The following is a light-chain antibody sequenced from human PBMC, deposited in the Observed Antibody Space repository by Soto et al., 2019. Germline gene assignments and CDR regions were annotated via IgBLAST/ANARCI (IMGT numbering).Light chain of an antibody. V-gene: IGLV1-44*01. Sequence: QSVLTQPPSASGTPGQRVTISCSGRSSNIGSNIVNWFQQRPGTAPKLLIYRDNQWPSGVPDRFSGSKSGTSASLAISRLQSGDEADYYCAVWDYTLNGVLFGGGTKLTVL. CDR3: AVWDYTLNGVL. CDR2: RDN. CDR1: SSNIGSNI. J-gene: IGLJ2*01.